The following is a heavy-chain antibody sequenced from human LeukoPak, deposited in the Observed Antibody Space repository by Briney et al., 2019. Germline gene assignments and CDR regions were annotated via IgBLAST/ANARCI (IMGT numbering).Heavy chain of an antibody. Sequence: KSSETLSLTCTLSGGSIHSYYWSWIRQPPGRGLEWIGYLSYSGSTNYNPSLNSRVTISVDTSKNQFSLKLSSVTAADTAVYYCARGSDLDNGAQEPLATVPS. D-gene: IGHD3-10*01. J-gene: IGHJ4*02. CDR3: ARGSDLDN. CDR2: LSYSGST. CDR1: GGSIHSYY. V-gene: IGHV4-59*01.